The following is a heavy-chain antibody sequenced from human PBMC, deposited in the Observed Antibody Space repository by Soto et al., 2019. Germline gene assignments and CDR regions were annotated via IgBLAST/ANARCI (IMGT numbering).Heavy chain of an antibody. J-gene: IGHJ4*02. Sequence: PGWSLRLSFAASGFTFGTYAMHWVRQAPGKGLEWVAGIWYDGRIENYADSVKGRFSISRDNSKSTVSLHMNSLRVEDTAIYYCARADCGGQCACDYRGQGTLVTVSS. V-gene: IGHV3-33*01. CDR3: ARADCGGQCACDY. CDR1: GFTFGTYA. CDR2: IWYDGRIE. D-gene: IGHD2-21*01.